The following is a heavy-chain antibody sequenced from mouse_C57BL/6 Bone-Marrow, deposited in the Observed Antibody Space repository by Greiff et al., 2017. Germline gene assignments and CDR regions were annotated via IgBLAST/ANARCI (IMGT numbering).Heavy chain of an antibody. CDR1: GYTFTSYT. CDR2: INPSSGYT. J-gene: IGHJ1*03. CDR3: ARPITTVVANWYFDV. V-gene: IGHV1-4*01. Sequence: QVQLQQSGAELARPGASVKMSCKASGYTFTSYTMHWVKQRPGQGLEWIGYINPSSGYTKYNQKFKDKATLTADKSSSTAYMQLSSLTSEDSAVYYWARPITTVVANWYFDVWGTGTTVTVAS. D-gene: IGHD1-1*01.